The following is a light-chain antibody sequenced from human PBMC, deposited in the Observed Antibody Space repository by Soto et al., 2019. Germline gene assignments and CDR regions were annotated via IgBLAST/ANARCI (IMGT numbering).Light chain of an antibody. J-gene: IGLJ2*01. V-gene: IGLV1-40*01. CDR2: GNY. Sequence: QSVLTQPPSVSGAPGQRVTISCIGSSSNIGAAHDVHWYQQLPGTAPKLLICGNYNRPSGVPDRFSGSRSGAAASLAITGLRAEDESDYYCQSYDSSLNVAFGGGTKLTVL. CDR1: SSNIGAAHD. CDR3: QSYDSSLNVA.